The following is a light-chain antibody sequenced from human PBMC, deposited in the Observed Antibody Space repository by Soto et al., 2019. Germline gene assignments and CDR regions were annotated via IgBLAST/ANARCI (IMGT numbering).Light chain of an antibody. CDR1: PSVSTSS. CDR3: RQYGSSPYT. V-gene: IGKV3-20*01. Sequence: EIVLTQSPGTLSLSPGERATLSCRASPSVSTSSLAWYQQKPGQAPRLLIYGASNRATGIPDRVSASGSVAEFSVSIGRGGAEHFAMYWCRQYGSSPYTFGQGTKLAIK. J-gene: IGKJ2*01. CDR2: GAS.